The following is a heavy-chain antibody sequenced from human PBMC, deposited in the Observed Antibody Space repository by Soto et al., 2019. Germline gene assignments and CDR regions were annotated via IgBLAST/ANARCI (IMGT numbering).Heavy chain of an antibody. J-gene: IGHJ4*02. CDR3: ASGGYSSSWYFDY. CDR2: IWYDGSNK. CDR1: GFTFSSYG. D-gene: IGHD6-13*01. Sequence: QVQLVGSGGGVVQPGRSLRLSCAASGFTFSSYGMHWVRQAPGKGLEWVAVIWYDGSNKYYADSVKGRFTISRDNSKNTLYLQMNSLRAEDTAVYYCASGGYSSSWYFDYWGQGTLVTVSS. V-gene: IGHV3-33*01.